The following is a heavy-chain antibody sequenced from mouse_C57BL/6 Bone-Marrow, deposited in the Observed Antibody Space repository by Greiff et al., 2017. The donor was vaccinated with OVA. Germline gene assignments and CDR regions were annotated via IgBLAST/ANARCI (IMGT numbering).Heavy chain of an antibody. CDR2: IYPRSGNT. CDR1: GYTFTSYG. J-gene: IGHJ3*01. D-gene: IGHD1-1*01. Sequence: SGAELARPGASVKLSCKASGYTFTSYGISWVKQRTGQGLEWIGEIYPRSGNTYYNEKFKGKATLTADKSSSTAYMELRSLTSEDSAVYFCARSLLLKGFAYWGQGTLVTVSA. CDR3: ARSLLLKGFAY. V-gene: IGHV1-81*01.